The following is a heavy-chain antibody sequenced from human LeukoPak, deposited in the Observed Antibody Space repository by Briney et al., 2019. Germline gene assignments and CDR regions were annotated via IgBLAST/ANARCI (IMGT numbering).Heavy chain of an antibody. V-gene: IGHV4-61*02. CDR3: ARAVATRSYYYYYYYMDV. Sequence: PSQTLSLTCTVSGGSISSGSYYWSWIRQPAGKGLEWIGRIYTSGSTNYNPSLESRVTISVDTSKNQFSLKLSSVTAADTAVYYCARAVATRSYYYYYYYMDVWGKGTTVTVSS. CDR1: GGSISSGSYY. D-gene: IGHD5-12*01. J-gene: IGHJ6*03. CDR2: IYTSGST.